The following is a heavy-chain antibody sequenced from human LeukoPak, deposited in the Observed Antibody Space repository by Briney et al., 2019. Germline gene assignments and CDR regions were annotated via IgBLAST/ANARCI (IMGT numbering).Heavy chain of an antibody. CDR2: IIPIFGTA. V-gene: IGHV1-69*06. J-gene: IGHJ4*02. D-gene: IGHD3-10*01. Sequence: SVKVSCKASGGTFSSYAISWVRQAPGQGLEWMGGIIPIFGTANYAQKFQGRVTITADKSTSTAYMELSSLRSEDTAVYYCARDGSGSYSHFDYWGQGTLVTVSS. CDR3: ARDGSGSYSHFDY. CDR1: GGTFSSYA.